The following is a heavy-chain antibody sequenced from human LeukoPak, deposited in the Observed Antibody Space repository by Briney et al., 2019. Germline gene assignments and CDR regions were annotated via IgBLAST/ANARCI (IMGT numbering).Heavy chain of an antibody. J-gene: IGHJ4*02. D-gene: IGHD2-21*02. V-gene: IGHV1-69*05. CDR2: IIPIFGTA. Sequence: SVKVSCKASGGTFSSYAISWVRQAPGQGLEWMGGIIPIFGTANYAQKFQGRVTITTDESTSTAYMELSSLRSEDTAVYYCARDRKPCGGDCSYYFDYWGQGTLVTVSS. CDR1: GGTFSSYA. CDR3: ARDRKPCGGDCSYYFDY.